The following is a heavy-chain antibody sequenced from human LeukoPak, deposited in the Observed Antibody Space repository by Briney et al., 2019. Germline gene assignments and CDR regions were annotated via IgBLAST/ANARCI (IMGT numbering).Heavy chain of an antibody. Sequence: ASVKVSCKASGYTFTGYYMHWVRQAPGQGLEWMGWINPNSGGTNYAQKFQGRVTMTRDTSISTAYMELIRLRSDDTAVYYCARDFHDYRHPDINWFDPWGQGTLVTVSS. D-gene: IGHD4-11*01. CDR2: INPNSGGT. CDR1: GYTFTGYY. J-gene: IGHJ5*02. V-gene: IGHV1-2*02. CDR3: ARDFHDYRHPDINWFDP.